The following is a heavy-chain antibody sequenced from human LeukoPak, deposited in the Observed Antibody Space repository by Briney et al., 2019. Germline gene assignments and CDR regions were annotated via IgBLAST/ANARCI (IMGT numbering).Heavy chain of an antibody. CDR3: ARALRFLEWLFPDYYYYYMDV. Sequence: ASVKVSCKASGYTFSDYYMHWVRQAPGQGLEWMGRIYIHSGGTVYAQKFQGRVTLTRDTSISTAYMELSSLISDDTAVYYCARALRFLEWLFPDYYYYYMDVWGKGTTVTVSS. CDR2: IYIHSGGT. CDR1: GYTFSDYY. J-gene: IGHJ6*03. V-gene: IGHV1-2*06. D-gene: IGHD3-3*01.